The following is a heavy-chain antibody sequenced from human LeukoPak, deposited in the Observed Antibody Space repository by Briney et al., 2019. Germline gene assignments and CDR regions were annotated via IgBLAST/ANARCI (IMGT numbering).Heavy chain of an antibody. CDR1: GYRSSDYY. V-gene: IGHV1-2*02. Sequence: ASVKVSCKASGYRSSDYYMHWVRQTPGQGLEWLGWVNSNSGGTHCAQKFEGRVTMTRDTSISTAYMELSRLKSDDTALYYCARGYCSGGSCYHFDSWGQGTLVTVSS. J-gene: IGHJ4*02. CDR2: VNSNSGGT. D-gene: IGHD2-15*01. CDR3: ARGYCSGGSCYHFDS.